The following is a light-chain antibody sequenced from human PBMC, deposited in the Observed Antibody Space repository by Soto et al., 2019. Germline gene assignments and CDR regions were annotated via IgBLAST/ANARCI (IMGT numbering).Light chain of an antibody. Sequence: DIQLTQSPSFLSASVGDRVTITCRASQGISSYLAWYQQKPGKAPKLLIYAASTLQSGVPSRFSGSRSGTEFTLTISSLQPEDFATYYCQQLNSYPFFGQGTRLEIK. CDR1: QGISSY. CDR2: AAS. CDR3: QQLNSYPF. J-gene: IGKJ5*01. V-gene: IGKV1-9*01.